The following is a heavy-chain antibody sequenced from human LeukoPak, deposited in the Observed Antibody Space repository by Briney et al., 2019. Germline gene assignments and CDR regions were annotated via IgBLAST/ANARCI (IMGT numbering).Heavy chain of an antibody. CDR1: GFTFRSYS. V-gene: IGHV3-48*04. CDR3: ASNSDYCFEY. CDR2: ITSGSSPI. D-gene: IGHD2/OR15-2a*01. J-gene: IGHJ4*02. Sequence: PGGSLRLSCAASGFTFRSYSMNWVRQAPGKGLEWVSYITSGSSPIYYADSVKGRFTISRDNAKKSLYLQMNFLRADDTAVYYCASNSDYCFEYWGQGVLVTVSS.